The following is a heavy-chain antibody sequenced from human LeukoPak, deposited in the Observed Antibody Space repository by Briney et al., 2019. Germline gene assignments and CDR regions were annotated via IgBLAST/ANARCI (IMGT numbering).Heavy chain of an antibody. D-gene: IGHD3-10*01. Sequence: ASVKVSCKASGYTFTSYGFSWVRQAPGKGPEWMGWISAYDGNTNSAQKFQGRVTMTTDTSTSTAYMELRSLRSDDTAVYYCARDGYGSGEGFFDYWGQGILVTVSS. CDR2: ISAYDGNT. CDR1: GYTFTSYG. J-gene: IGHJ4*02. V-gene: IGHV1-18*01. CDR3: ARDGYGSGEGFFDY.